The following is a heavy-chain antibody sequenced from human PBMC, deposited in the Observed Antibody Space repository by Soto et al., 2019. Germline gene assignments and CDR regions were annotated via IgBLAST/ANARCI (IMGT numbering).Heavy chain of an antibody. V-gene: IGHV4-39*01. J-gene: IGHJ4*02. Sequence: QLQLQESGPGLVKPSETLSLTSTVSGDSISNSSYYWGWIRRPPGKGLEWIGTIYYSGITYYNPSLKSRVTISVDTSKNQFSLKLTSVTAADTAVYYCARHGSNWGQGTLVTVSS. CDR2: IYYSGIT. CDR3: ARHGSN. CDR1: GDSISNSSYY.